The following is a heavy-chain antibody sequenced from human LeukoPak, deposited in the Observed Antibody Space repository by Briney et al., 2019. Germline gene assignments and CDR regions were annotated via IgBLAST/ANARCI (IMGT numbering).Heavy chain of an antibody. D-gene: IGHD6-6*01. Sequence: SETLSLTCTVSGGSISSSYYYWGWIRQPPGKGLELIGSIYYSGSTYYNPSLKSRVTMSVDTSKNQFSLKLSSVTAADTAVYYCARHRAYSSSSPFDYWGQGTLVTVSS. J-gene: IGHJ4*02. CDR3: ARHRAYSSSSPFDY. V-gene: IGHV4-39*01. CDR1: GGSISSSYYY. CDR2: IYYSGST.